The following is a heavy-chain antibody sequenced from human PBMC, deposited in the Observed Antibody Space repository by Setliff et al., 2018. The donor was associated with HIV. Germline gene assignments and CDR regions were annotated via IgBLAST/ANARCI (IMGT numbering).Heavy chain of an antibody. Sequence: ASVKVSCKASGYTFTDYYIHWVRQAPGQGLEWMGRINPNSGGTNYAQKFQGRVTITRDTSISTTYMELSRLTSDDTAVYYCASDIAVIPAASQVGGFDIWGQGTMGTVS. J-gene: IGHJ3*02. CDR3: ASDIAVIPAASQVGGFDI. CDR2: INPNSGGT. V-gene: IGHV1-2*06. CDR1: GYTFTDYY. D-gene: IGHD2-2*01.